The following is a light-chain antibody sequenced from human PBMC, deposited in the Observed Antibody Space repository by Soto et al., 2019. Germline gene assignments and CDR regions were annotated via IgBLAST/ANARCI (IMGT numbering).Light chain of an antibody. V-gene: IGKV3-20*01. CDR3: QQYGRSLWM. Sequence: EIVLTQSPGTLSLSPGERATLSCRASQSVSSSYLAWYQQKPGQAPRLLIYGASSRATGIPDRFSGSGSGTDFTLTFSRLEPEDFAVYYCQQYGRSLWMFGQGTKVEIK. CDR1: QSVSSSY. J-gene: IGKJ1*01. CDR2: GAS.